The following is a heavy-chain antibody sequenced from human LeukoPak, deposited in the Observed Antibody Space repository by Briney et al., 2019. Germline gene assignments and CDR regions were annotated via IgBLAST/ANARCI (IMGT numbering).Heavy chain of an antibody. CDR1: GGSIGSSSYY. J-gene: IGHJ4*02. D-gene: IGHD4-17*01. CDR3: ARHSSMTTVTFDY. CDR2: IYYSGST. Sequence: SETLSLTCTVSGGSIGSSSYYWVWIRQPPGKGLEWIGSIYYSGSTYYNPSLKSRVTISVDTSKNQSSLQLSSVTAADTAVYYCARHSSMTTVTFDYWGQGTLVTVSS. V-gene: IGHV4-39*01.